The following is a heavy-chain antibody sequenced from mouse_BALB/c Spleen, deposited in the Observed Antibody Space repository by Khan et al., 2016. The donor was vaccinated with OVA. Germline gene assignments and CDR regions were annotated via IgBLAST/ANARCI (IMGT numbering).Heavy chain of an antibody. CDR2: ISYSGST. J-gene: IGHJ2*01. V-gene: IGHV3-2*02. CDR1: GYSITSGYG. Sequence: EVELVESGPGLVKPSQSLSLTCTVTGYSITSGYGWNWIRQFPGNKLEWMGYISYSGSTNYNPSLKSRISITRDTSKNQFFLQLTSVPTEDTATYYCARTARIKYWGQGTTLTVSS. D-gene: IGHD1-2*01. CDR3: ARTARIKY.